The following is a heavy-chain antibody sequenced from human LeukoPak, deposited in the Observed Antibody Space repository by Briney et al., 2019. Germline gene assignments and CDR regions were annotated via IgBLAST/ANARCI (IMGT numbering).Heavy chain of an antibody. D-gene: IGHD3-3*01. J-gene: IGHJ5*02. CDR3: AREITIFGVVIIPGWFDP. V-gene: IGHV4-31*03. CDR2: IYYSGST. Sequence: PTETLSLTCTVSGGSISSGGYYWSWIRQHPGKGLEWIGYIYYSGSTYYNPSLKSRVTISVDTSKNQFSLKLSSVTAADMAVYYCAREITIFGVVIIPGWFDPWGQGTLVTVSS. CDR1: GGSISSGGYY.